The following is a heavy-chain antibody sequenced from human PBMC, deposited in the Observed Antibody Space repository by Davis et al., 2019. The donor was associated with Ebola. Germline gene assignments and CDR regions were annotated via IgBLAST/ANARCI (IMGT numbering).Heavy chain of an antibody. Sequence: SVKVSCKASGGTFSSYAISWVRQAPGQGLEWMGGIIPIFGTANYAQKFQGRVTITADESTSTAYMELSSLRSEDTAVYYCARDMVQGAIGAFEIWGQGTMVTVSS. J-gene: IGHJ3*02. CDR2: IIPIFGTA. D-gene: IGHD3-10*01. CDR3: ARDMVQGAIGAFEI. V-gene: IGHV1-69*13. CDR1: GGTFSSYA.